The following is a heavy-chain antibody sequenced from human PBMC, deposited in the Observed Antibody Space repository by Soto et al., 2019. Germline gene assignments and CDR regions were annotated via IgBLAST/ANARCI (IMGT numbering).Heavy chain of an antibody. Sequence: PSETLSLTCTVSGGSINSDDYYWSWIRQHPGKGLEWIGYVSYSGSTSYNPSLKSRVSISVDTSKNQFSLNLSSVTAADTAVYYCGRDQVGSSGNLYFYGLDVWGLGTTVTVS. D-gene: IGHD3-22*01. CDR2: VSYSGST. CDR1: GGSINSDDYY. V-gene: IGHV4-31*03. J-gene: IGHJ6*02. CDR3: GRDQVGSSGNLYFYGLDV.